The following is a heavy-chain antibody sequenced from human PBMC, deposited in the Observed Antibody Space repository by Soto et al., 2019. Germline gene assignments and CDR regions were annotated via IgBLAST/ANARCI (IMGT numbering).Heavy chain of an antibody. D-gene: IGHD3-22*01. CDR1: GFTFRNFA. CDR2: ISVSGGTT. Sequence: GGSLRLSCAASGFTFRNFAMDWVRQAPGKGLEWVSGISVSGGTTYYADSVRGRFTVSRDNSKDSVFLQMNSLRAEDTAVYFCAKGMYYYDSSGYRLFDYWGQGTLVTVSS. CDR3: AKGMYYYDSSGYRLFDY. J-gene: IGHJ4*02. V-gene: IGHV3-23*01.